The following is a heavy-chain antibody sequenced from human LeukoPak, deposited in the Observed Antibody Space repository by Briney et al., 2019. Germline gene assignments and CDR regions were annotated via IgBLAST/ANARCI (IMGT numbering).Heavy chain of an antibody. CDR3: ARGNDCTNGVCYYYFDY. CDR1: GYTFTSYG. D-gene: IGHD2-8*01. V-gene: IGHV1-2*04. Sequence: ASVKVSCKASGYTFTSYGISWVRQAPGQGLEWMGWINPNSGGTNYAQKFQGWVTMTRDTSISTAYMELSRLRSDDTAVYYCARGNDCTNGVCYYYFDYWGQGTLVTVSS. J-gene: IGHJ4*02. CDR2: INPNSGGT.